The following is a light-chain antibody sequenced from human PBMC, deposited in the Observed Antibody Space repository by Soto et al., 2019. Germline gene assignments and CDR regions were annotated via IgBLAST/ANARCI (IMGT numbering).Light chain of an antibody. V-gene: IGLV2-23*01. CDR1: NSNVGTYDL. CDR2: EGT. Sequence: QSALTQPASVSASPGQSITISCTGTNSNVGTYDLVSWYQHHPDKALKLIIYEGTKRPSGISSRFSGSKSGNTASLTISGLQAEDDADYYCCSFAVGAALVFGGGTKLTVL. J-gene: IGLJ2*01. CDR3: CSFAVGAALV.